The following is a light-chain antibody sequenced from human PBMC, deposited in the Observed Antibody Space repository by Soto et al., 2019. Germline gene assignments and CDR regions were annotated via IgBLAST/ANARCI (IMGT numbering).Light chain of an antibody. J-gene: IGKJ1*01. CDR2: AAS. CDR1: QGIGSY. Sequence: AIRMTQSPSSFSASTGDRVTITCRASQGIGSYLAWFQQKPGQAPKLLIYAASTLQSGVPSRFSGSGSGTDFTLTISCLQSEDFATYYCQQFRSYPRTLGQGTKVDIK. V-gene: IGKV1-8*01. CDR3: QQFRSYPRT.